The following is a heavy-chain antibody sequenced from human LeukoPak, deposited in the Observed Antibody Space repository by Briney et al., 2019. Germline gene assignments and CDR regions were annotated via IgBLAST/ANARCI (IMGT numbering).Heavy chain of an antibody. CDR3: ARHHGTTIFGVVTPYYYYYGMDV. D-gene: IGHD3-3*01. Sequence: GESLKISCKGSGYSFTSYWIGWVRQMPGKGLEWMGVIYPGDSDTRYSPSFQGQVTISADKSISTAYLQWSSLKASDPPMYYCARHHGTTIFGVVTPYYYYYGMDVWGQGTTVTVSS. CDR1: GYSFTSYW. V-gene: IGHV5-51*01. CDR2: IYPGDSDT. J-gene: IGHJ6*02.